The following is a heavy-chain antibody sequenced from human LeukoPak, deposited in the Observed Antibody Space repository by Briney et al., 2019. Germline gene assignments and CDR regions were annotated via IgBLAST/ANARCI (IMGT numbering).Heavy chain of an antibody. CDR3: ARASLSPSSITMIRGVRSNYYYMDV. V-gene: IGHV3-23*01. Sequence: GGSLRLSCEASGITLTSYAMSWVRQAPGKGLEWVSTISITDGDTYYADSVKGRFTITRDNSKNTLYMQMFSLRAEDTAVYYCARASLSPSSITMIRGVRSNYYYMDVWGKGATVTISS. CDR1: GITLTSYA. CDR2: ISITDGDT. D-gene: IGHD3-10*01. J-gene: IGHJ6*03.